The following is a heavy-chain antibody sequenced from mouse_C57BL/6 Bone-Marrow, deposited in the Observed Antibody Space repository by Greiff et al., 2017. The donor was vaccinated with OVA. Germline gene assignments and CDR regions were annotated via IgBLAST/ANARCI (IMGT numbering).Heavy chain of an antibody. J-gene: IGHJ4*01. V-gene: IGHV5-9-1*02. D-gene: IGHD1-2*01. CDR3: TRDERYYGYYYAMDY. Sequence: VQLKESGEGLVKPGGSLKLSCAASGFTFSSYAMSWVRQTPEKRLEWVAYISSGGDYIYYADTVKGRFTISRDNARNTLYLQMSSLKSEDTAMYYCTRDERYYGYYYAMDYWGQGTSVTVSS. CDR1: GFTFSSYA. CDR2: ISSGGDYI.